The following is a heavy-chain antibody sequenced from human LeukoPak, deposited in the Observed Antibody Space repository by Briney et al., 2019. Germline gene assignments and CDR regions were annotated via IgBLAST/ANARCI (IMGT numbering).Heavy chain of an antibody. CDR3: AXHVIRDARGVNWFDP. CDR1: GYSFTSYW. J-gene: IGHJ5*02. V-gene: IGHV5-51*01. Sequence: GESLKISCKGSGYSFTSYWIGWVRQMPGKGLEWMGIIYPGDSDTRYSPSFQGQVTISADKSISTAYLQWSSLKASDTAMHYCAXHVIRDARGVNWFDPWGQGTLVTVSS. CDR2: IYPGDSDT. D-gene: IGHD3-10*01.